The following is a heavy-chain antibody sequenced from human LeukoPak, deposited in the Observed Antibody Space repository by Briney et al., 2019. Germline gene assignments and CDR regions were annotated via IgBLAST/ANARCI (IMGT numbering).Heavy chain of an antibody. CDR1: GYTFTDYY. Sequence: ASVKVSCKASGYTFTDYYMHWVRQAPGQGLEWMGWINPNSGGTNYAQKFQGWVTMTRDTSISTAYMELSRLRSDDTAVYYCARDGPIYDFWSGYRTYGMDVWGQGTTVTVSS. V-gene: IGHV1-2*04. J-gene: IGHJ6*02. CDR2: INPNSGGT. D-gene: IGHD3-3*01. CDR3: ARDGPIYDFWSGYRTYGMDV.